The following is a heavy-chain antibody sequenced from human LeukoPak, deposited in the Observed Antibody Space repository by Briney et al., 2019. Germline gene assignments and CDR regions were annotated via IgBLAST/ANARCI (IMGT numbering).Heavy chain of an antibody. V-gene: IGHV3-64D*06. Sequence: PGGSLGLSCSASGFTFGSYAMHWVRQAPGKGLEYVSGISSNGGSTHYADSVKGRFTISRDNSKNTLYLQMSSLRAEDTAVYYCVTSRPSGGYYYYYGMDVWGKGTTVTVSS. D-gene: IGHD3-10*01. J-gene: IGHJ6*04. CDR1: GFTFGSYA. CDR3: VTSRPSGGYYYYYGMDV. CDR2: ISSNGGST.